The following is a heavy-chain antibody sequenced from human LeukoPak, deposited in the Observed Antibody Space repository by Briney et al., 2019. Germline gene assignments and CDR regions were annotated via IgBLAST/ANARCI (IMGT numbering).Heavy chain of an antibody. D-gene: IGHD3-22*01. J-gene: IGHJ3*02. Sequence: SVKVSCKASGGTFSSYAISWVRQAPGQGLEWMGRIIPIFGTANYAQKFQGRVTITTDESTSTAYMELSSLRSEDTAAYYCARAFGDSRKDDAFDIWGQGTMVTVSS. V-gene: IGHV1-69*05. CDR1: GGTFSSYA. CDR2: IIPIFGTA. CDR3: ARAFGDSRKDDAFDI.